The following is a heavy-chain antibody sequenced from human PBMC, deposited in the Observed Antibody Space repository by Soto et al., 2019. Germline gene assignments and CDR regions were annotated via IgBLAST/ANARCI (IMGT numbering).Heavy chain of an antibody. CDR2: INPNSGGT. CDR1: GYTFTGYY. V-gene: IGHV1-2*04. Sequence: ASVKVSCKASGYTFTGYYMHWVRQAPGQGLEWMGWINPNSGGTNYAQKFQGWVTMTRDTSISTAYMELSRLRSDDTAVYYCARGRQLWFGELLSGFDYWGQGTLVTVSS. J-gene: IGHJ4*02. CDR3: ARGRQLWFGELLSGFDY. D-gene: IGHD3-10*01.